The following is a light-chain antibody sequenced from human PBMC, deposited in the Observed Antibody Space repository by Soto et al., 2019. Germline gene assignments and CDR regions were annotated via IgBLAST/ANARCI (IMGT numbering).Light chain of an antibody. J-gene: IGKJ4*01. CDR3: QQLNNYTRT. V-gene: IGKV1D-13*01. CDR1: QGISSA. CDR2: DAS. Sequence: AIQLTESASSLSASVGDRVTITCRASQGISSALAWYQQKQGKAPKLLMYDASSLESGVPSRFSDSGSGTDGTLTISRLQPEDVSTYYCQQLNNYTRTFGGGTKVDIK.